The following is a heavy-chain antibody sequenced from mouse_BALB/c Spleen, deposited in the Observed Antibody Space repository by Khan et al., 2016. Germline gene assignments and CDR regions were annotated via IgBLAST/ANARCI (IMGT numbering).Heavy chain of an antibody. CDR2: IIYSGST. D-gene: IGHD1-2*01. CDR3: ARTPTAYYAMDY. V-gene: IGHV3-2*02. J-gene: IGHJ4*01. Sequence: EVQLQESGPGLVKPSQSLSLTCTVTGYSITSDYAWNWIRQFPGNKLEWMGYIIYSGSTRYYPSLKSRISVTRDTSKNKFFLQLNSVTTEDTATYYCARTPTAYYAMDYWGPGTSVTVSS. CDR1: GYSITSDYA.